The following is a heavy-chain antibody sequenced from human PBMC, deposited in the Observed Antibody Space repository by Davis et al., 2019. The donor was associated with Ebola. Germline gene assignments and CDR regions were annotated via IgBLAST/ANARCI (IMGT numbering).Heavy chain of an antibody. J-gene: IGHJ4*02. CDR3: ATTQWLREFDN. D-gene: IGHD6-19*01. CDR2: IYDQST. CDR1: GFTFSRYG. Sequence: GESLKISCAASGFTFSRYGMHWVRQAPGKGLEWVSVIYDQSTAYADSVRGRFIISRDKSNNTLYLEMNSLRVDDTAVYYCATTQWLREFDNWGQGTLVTVSS. V-gene: IGHV3-NL1*01.